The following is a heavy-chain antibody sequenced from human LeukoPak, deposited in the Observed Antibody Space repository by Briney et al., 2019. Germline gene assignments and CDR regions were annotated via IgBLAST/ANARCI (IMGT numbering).Heavy chain of an antibody. Sequence: PGGSLRLSCAASGFTFSNYVMSWVRQAPGRGLEWVSGVSGSGDTPYYADSVKDRFTVSRDNSKNTVYLQINSLRAEDTAVYHCAGTRWELLYWGQGTLVTVSS. J-gene: IGHJ4*02. CDR2: VSGSGDTP. CDR3: AGTRWELLY. CDR1: GFTFSNYV. D-gene: IGHD1-26*01. V-gene: IGHV3-23*01.